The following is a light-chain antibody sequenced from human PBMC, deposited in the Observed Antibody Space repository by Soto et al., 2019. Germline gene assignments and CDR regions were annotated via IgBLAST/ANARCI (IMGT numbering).Light chain of an antibody. Sequence: QSALTQPASVSGSPGQSITISCTGSSSDVGSYNLVSWYQQHPGTAPKLMIYEDNKRASGVSNRFSGSTSGITASLTISVLQAEDEADYYCCSYAGSSTWVFGGRTKVTVL. CDR3: CSYAGSSTWV. CDR2: EDN. V-gene: IGLV2-23*01. CDR1: SSDVGSYNL. J-gene: IGLJ3*02.